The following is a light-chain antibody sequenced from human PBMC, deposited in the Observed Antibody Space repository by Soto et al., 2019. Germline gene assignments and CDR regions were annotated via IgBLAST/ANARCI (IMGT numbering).Light chain of an antibody. CDR1: QSLLHSNGYNY. V-gene: IGKV2-28*01. J-gene: IGKJ2*01. Sequence: DIVMTQSPLSLPVTPGEPASISCRSSQSLLHSNGYNYLHWYLQKPGQSPQLLIYLGSNRASGVPDRFSGSGSGTDCTLKISRVEAEDVGVYYCMEVLQTPYTFGQGTKLEIK. CDR3: MEVLQTPYT. CDR2: LGS.